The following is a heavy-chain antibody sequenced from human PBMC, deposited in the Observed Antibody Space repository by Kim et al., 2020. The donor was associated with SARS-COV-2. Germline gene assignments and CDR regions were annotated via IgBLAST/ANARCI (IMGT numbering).Heavy chain of an antibody. J-gene: IGHJ5*02. CDR2: IIPIFGTA. CDR1: GGTFSSYA. CDR3: ARNTIYTLTTYNWFDP. Sequence: SVKVSCKASGGTFSSYAISWVRQAPGQGLEWMGGIIPIFGTANYAQKFQGRVTITADESTSTAYMELSSLRSEDTAVYYCARNTIYTLTTYNWFDPWGQGTLVTVSS. D-gene: IGHD1-1*01. V-gene: IGHV1-69*13.